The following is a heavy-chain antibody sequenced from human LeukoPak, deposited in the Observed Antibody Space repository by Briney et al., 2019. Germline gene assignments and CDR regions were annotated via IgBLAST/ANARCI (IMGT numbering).Heavy chain of an antibody. D-gene: IGHD3-22*01. CDR2: IYRSGST. J-gene: IGHJ4*02. V-gene: IGHV4-61*02. CDR1: GGSISSGTYF. CDR3: TRRPYYYDSSVYYFDY. Sequence: SETLSLTCIVSGGSISSGTYFWNWIRQPAGKELEWIGRIYRSGSTNYNPSLKSRVTISVDTSKNQFSLKLSSVTAADTAVYYCTRRPYYYDSSVYYFDYWGQGTLVTVSS.